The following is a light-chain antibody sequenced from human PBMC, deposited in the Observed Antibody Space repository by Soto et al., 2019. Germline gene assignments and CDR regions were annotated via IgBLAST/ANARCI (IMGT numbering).Light chain of an antibody. CDR2: GAS. V-gene: IGKV3-20*01. Sequence: EIVLTQSPGTLSLSPGERATLSCRASQSVSSSYLAWYQQKPGQAPRLLIYGASSRATGIPDRFSGSGSGTDFPLPIRRLEPEDLAVYYCQQYGRPPMTFGPGNKVHIK. CDR1: QSVSSSY. CDR3: QQYGRPPMT. J-gene: IGKJ3*01.